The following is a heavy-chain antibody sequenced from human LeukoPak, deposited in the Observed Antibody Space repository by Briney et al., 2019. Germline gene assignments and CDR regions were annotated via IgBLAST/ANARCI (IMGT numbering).Heavy chain of an antibody. CDR2: IYYSGST. Sequence: SETLSLTCTVSGGSISSYYWSWIRQPPGKGLEWIGYIYYSGSTNYNPSLKSRVTISVDTSKNQFSLKLSSVTAADTAVYYCARQGNTTSLFDCWGQGNLVTVSS. V-gene: IGHV4-59*01. J-gene: IGHJ4*02. D-gene: IGHD1-14*01. CDR1: GGSISSYY. CDR3: ARQGNTTSLFDC.